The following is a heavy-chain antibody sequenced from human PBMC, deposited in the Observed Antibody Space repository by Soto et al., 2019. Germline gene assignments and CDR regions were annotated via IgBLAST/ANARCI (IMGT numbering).Heavy chain of an antibody. Sequence: EVQLVESGGGLVQPGGSLRLSCAASGFTFSGSWMHWVRQAPGKGLVWVSRINGDGSGTSYADFVKGRFTISRDDAKNTLFLQMNGLSAEDTAVYYCARVIFGSGTANDYWGQGTLVTVSS. CDR1: GFTFSGSW. V-gene: IGHV3-74*01. CDR3: ARVIFGSGTANDY. D-gene: IGHD3-10*01. J-gene: IGHJ4*02. CDR2: INGDGSGT.